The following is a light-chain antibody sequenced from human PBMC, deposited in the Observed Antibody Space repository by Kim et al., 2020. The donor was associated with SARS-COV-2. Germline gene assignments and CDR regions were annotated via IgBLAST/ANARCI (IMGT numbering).Light chain of an antibody. Sequence: QSVLTQPASVSGSPGQSISISCTGTSSDIGTYNYVSWYQQHPGKAPKLIIYDVSKRPSGVSNRFSGSKSGNTASLTISGLQAEDEAEYYCSSYTSSSTLLFGGGTKVTVL. CDR3: SSYTSSSTLL. J-gene: IGLJ2*01. V-gene: IGLV2-14*01. CDR2: DVS. CDR1: SSDIGTYNY.